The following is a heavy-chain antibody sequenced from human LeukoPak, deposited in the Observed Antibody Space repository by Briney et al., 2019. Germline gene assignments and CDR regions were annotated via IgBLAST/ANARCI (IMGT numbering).Heavy chain of an antibody. V-gene: IGHV4-34*01. D-gene: IGHD5-18*01. CDR1: GGSFSGYY. CDR2: INHSGST. CDR3: ASLQLWAQSDY. Sequence: PSETLSLTCAVYGGSFSGYYWSWIRQPPGKGLEWIGEINHSGSTNYNPSLKSRVTISIDTSKNQFSLKLSSVTAADTAVYYCASLQLWAQSDYWGQGTLVTVSS. J-gene: IGHJ4*02.